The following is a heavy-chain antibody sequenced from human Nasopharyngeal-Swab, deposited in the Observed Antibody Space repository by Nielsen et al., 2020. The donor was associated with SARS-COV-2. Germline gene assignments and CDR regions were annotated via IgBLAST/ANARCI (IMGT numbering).Heavy chain of an antibody. V-gene: IGHV3-23*01. CDR2: ISGSGGST. CDR1: GFTFSSYA. Sequence: GGSLRLSCAASGFTFSSYAMSWVHQAPGKGLEWVSAISGSGGSTYYADSVKGRFTISRDNSKNTPYLQMNSLRAEDTAVYYCAKASRNGGWYDLHYWGQGTLVTVSS. D-gene: IGHD6-19*01. J-gene: IGHJ4*02. CDR3: AKASRNGGWYDLHY.